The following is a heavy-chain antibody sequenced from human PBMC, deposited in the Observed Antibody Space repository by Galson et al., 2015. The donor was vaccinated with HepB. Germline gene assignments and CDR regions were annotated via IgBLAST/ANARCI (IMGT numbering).Heavy chain of an antibody. D-gene: IGHD3-10*01. J-gene: IGHJ4*02. Sequence: SLRLSCAASGFTFSSYAMHWVRQAPGKGLEWVAVISYDGSNKYYADSVKGRFTISRDNSKNTLYLQMNSLRAEDTAVYYCARDGITMVRGVISYYFDCWGQGTLVTVSS. CDR1: GFTFSSYA. CDR3: ARDGITMVRGVISYYFDC. V-gene: IGHV3-30-3*01. CDR2: ISYDGSNK.